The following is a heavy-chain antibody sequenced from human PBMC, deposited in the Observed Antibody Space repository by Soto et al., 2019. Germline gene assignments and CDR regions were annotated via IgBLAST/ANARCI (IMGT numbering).Heavy chain of an antibody. Sequence: QVPLVQSGAEVKKPGASVKVSCKTSGDSFSAFYLHWVRQAPGQGLEWLGWINPNGGATKYAQKFRGRVAMTRDTSIRTAYLELSSLRSDDTAIYYCARESGGATATLDYYYFYMDVWGKGTTVTVSS. J-gene: IGHJ6*03. CDR2: INPNGGAT. D-gene: IGHD5-12*01. V-gene: IGHV1-2*02. CDR1: GDSFSAFY. CDR3: ARESGGATATLDYYYFYMDV.